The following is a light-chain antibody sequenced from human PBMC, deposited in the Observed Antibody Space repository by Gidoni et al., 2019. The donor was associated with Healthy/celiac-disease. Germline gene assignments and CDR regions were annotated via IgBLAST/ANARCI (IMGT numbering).Light chain of an antibody. V-gene: IGKV3-15*01. CDR2: GAS. J-gene: IGKJ1*01. Sequence: EIVMTPSPATLSVSPGERATLSCRASQSVRSNLAWYQQKPGQAPRLLIYGASTRATGIPARFSGSGSGTEFTRTISSLQSEDFAVYYCQQYNNWPPWTFGQGTKVEIK. CDR1: QSVRSN. CDR3: QQYNNWPPWT.